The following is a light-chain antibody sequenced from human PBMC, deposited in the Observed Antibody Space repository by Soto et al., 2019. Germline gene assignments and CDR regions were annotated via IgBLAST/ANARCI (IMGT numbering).Light chain of an antibody. V-gene: IGLV2-14*01. CDR2: DVT. J-gene: IGLJ1*01. Sequence: QSALTQPASVSGSPGQSITISCTGTSSDVGGYNFVSWYQQHPAKAPKLMIYDVTNRPSGVSNLFSGSNSGNTASLTISGLQSEDEADYYCSSYTSISTYGLGTGTKLTVL. CDR3: SSYTSISTYG. CDR1: SSDVGGYNF.